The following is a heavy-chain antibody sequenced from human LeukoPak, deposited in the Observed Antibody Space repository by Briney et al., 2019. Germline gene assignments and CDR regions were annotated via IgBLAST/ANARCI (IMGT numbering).Heavy chain of an antibody. CDR3: ARGVSSAYDWGDFDY. Sequence: PSETLSLTCTVSGGSISTYYWSWIRQPAGKGLEWIGRIYSSGSTDYNPSLKSRVTMPVDTSKNQFSLKLTSVTAADTAVYYFARGVSSAYDWGDFDYWGQGSLVTVSS. D-gene: IGHD5-12*01. V-gene: IGHV4-4*07. CDR1: GGSISTYY. J-gene: IGHJ4*02. CDR2: IYSSGST.